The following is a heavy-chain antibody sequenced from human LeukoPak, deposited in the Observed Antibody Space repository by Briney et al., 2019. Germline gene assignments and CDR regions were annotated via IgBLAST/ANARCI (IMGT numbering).Heavy chain of an antibody. CDR2: IYTSGST. V-gene: IGHV4-4*07. D-gene: IGHD2-15*01. CDR1: SGSLSSSY. J-gene: IGHJ4*02. Sequence: SSETLSLTCTLSSGSLSSSYWSWLRQPAGKGLEWIGRIYTSGSTNYNPSLKSRVTMSVDTSKNQFSLKLSSVTAADAAVYYCARDCSGGTCYLGVVDYWGQGILVTVSS. CDR3: ARDCSGGTCYLGVVDY.